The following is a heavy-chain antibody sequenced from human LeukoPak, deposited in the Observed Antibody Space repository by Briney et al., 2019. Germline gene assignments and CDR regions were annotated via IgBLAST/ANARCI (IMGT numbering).Heavy chain of an antibody. J-gene: IGHJ6*04. V-gene: IGHV3-74*01. CDR2: INSDGSST. D-gene: IGHD2-2*01. CDR3: ARDVHPAAYYYYYGMDV. Sequence: GGSLRLSCAASGFTFSSYWMHWVRQAPGKGLVWVSRINSDGSSTSYADSVKGRFTISRDNAKNTLYLQMNSLRAEDTAVYYCARDVHPAAYYYYYGMDVWGKGTTVTVSS. CDR1: GFTFSSYW.